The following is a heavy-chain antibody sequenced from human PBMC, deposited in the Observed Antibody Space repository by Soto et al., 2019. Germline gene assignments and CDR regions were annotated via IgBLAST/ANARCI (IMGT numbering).Heavy chain of an antibody. Sequence: LRLSCAASGFTFSSYAMHWVRQAPGKGLEWVAVISYDGSNKYYADSVKGRFTISRDNSKNTLYLQMNSLRAEDTAVYYCARAVVESIFGVVSPYYYGMDVWGQGTTVTVSS. D-gene: IGHD3-3*01. CDR3: ARAVVESIFGVVSPYYYGMDV. V-gene: IGHV3-30-3*01. CDR2: ISYDGSNK. J-gene: IGHJ6*02. CDR1: GFTFSSYA.